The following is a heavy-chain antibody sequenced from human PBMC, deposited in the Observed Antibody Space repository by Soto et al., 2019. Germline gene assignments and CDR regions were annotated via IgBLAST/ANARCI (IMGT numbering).Heavy chain of an antibody. D-gene: IGHD3-9*01. CDR1: GFTFSSYA. V-gene: IGHV3-23*01. CDR2: ISGSGGST. CDR3: ANGGDLRYFDAGDY. Sequence: GGSLRLSCAASGFTFSSYAMSWVRQAPGKGLEWVSAISGSGGSTYYADSVKGRFTISRDNSKNTLYLQMNSLRAEDTAVYYCANGGDLRYFDAGDYWGQGTLVTVSS. J-gene: IGHJ4*02.